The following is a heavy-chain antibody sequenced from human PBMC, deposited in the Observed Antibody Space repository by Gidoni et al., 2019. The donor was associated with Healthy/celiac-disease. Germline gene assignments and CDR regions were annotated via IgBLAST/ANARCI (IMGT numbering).Heavy chain of an antibody. V-gene: IGHV4-30-4*01. CDR2: ICYSGST. CDR3: ARVQLWPSYYFDY. CDR1: GGSISSGDYY. J-gene: IGHJ4*02. Sequence: LSLTCTVSGGSISSGDYYWSWIRQPPGKGLEWIGYICYSGSTYYNPSLKSRVTISVDTSKNQFSLKLSSVTAADTAVYYCARVQLWPSYYFDYWGQGTLVTVSS. D-gene: IGHD5-18*01.